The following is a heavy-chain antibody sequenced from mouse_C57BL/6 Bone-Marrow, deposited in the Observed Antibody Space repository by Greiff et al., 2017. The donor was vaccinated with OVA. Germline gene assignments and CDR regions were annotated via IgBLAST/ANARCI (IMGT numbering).Heavy chain of an antibody. V-gene: IGHV1-53*01. D-gene: IGHD1-1*01. CDR3: ARTRRNYGSSLGNFDY. CDR1: GYTFTSYW. Sequence: QVQLQQPGTELVKPGASVKLSCKASGYTFTSYWMHWVKQRPGQGLEWIGNINPSNGGTNSNETFKSKATLTVDNSSSTAYMQLSSLTSEDSAVYYCARTRRNYGSSLGNFDYWGQGTTLTVSS. CDR2: INPSNGGT. J-gene: IGHJ2*01.